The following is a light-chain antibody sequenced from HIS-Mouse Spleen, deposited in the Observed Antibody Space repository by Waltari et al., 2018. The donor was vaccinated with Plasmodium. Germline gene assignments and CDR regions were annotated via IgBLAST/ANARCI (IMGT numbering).Light chain of an antibody. Sequence: EIVLTQSPATLSVSPGERATLSCRASQSVSSNLAWYPQKPVQAPRLLIYGASTRATGIPARFSGSGSGTEFTLTISSLQSEDFAVYYCQQYNNWSFTFGPGTKVDIK. CDR1: QSVSSN. V-gene: IGKV3-15*01. CDR3: QQYNNWSFT. CDR2: GAS. J-gene: IGKJ3*01.